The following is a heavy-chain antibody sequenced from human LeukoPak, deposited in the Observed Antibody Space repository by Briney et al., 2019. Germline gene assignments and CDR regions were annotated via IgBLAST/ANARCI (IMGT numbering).Heavy chain of an antibody. V-gene: IGHV4-34*01. CDR2: INHSGST. D-gene: IGHD3-10*01. Sequence: PSETLSLTCAVYGGSFSGYYWSWIRQPPGKGLEWIGEINHSGSTNYNPSLKSRVTISVDTSKNQFSLKLSSVTAADTAVYYCARRRGTMVRGVIINYFDYWGQGTLATVSS. CDR1: GGSFSGYY. CDR3: ARRRGTMVRGVIINYFDY. J-gene: IGHJ4*02.